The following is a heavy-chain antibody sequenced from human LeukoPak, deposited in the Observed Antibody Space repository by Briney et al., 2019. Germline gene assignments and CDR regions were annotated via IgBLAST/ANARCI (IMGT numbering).Heavy chain of an antibody. CDR2: IYYSGST. D-gene: IGHD6-13*01. CDR3: ARESVAAAGIDY. J-gene: IGHJ4*02. V-gene: IGHV4-61*01. Sequence: SETLSLTCTVSGGSVSSGSYYWSWLRQPPGKGLQWIGYIYYSGSTKYNPSLTSRVTISIDTSKSQSSLKLSSVTAADTAFYFCARESVAAAGIDYWGQGTLVTVSS. CDR1: GGSVSSGSYY.